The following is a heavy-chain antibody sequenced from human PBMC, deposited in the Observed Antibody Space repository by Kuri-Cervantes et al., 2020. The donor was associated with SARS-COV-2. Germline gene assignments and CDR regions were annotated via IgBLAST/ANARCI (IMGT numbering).Heavy chain of an antibody. Sequence: SETLSLTCTVSGGSISSSSYYWGWIRQPPGKGLEWIGSNYYSGSTYYNPSLKSRVTISIDTSKNQFSLKLSSVTAADTAVYYCATHYDFWSAFDYWGQGTLGTGAS. CDR3: ATHYDFWSAFDY. CDR2: NYYSGST. J-gene: IGHJ4*02. D-gene: IGHD3-3*01. V-gene: IGHV4-39*01. CDR1: GGSISSSSYY.